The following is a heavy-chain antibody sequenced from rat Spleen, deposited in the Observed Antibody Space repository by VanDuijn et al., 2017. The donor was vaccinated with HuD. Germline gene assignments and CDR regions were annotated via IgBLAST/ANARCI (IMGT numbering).Heavy chain of an antibody. J-gene: IGHJ2*01. D-gene: IGHD1-1*01. CDR3: TRVPINTRDYFDY. V-gene: IGHV2S12*01. Sequence: QVQLKESGPGLVQPLQTLSLTCTVSGFSLISNGVSWVRQPPGKGLEWIAAISSGGSTYYNSALKSRLSINRDTSKSQVFLKMNSLQTEDTAIYFCTRVPINTRDYFDYWGQGVMVTVSS. CDR1: GFSLISNG. CDR2: ISSGGST.